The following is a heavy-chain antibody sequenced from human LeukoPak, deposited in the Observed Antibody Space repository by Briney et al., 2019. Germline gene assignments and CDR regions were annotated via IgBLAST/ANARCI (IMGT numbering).Heavy chain of an antibody. CDR3: AKAASSSWPSYYYGMDV. CDR1: GFNFSSYS. CDR2: ITGSGGNT. J-gene: IGHJ6*02. V-gene: IGHV3-23*01. D-gene: IGHD6-13*01. Sequence: GGSLRLSCAASGFNFSSYSMSWVRQAPGKGLEWVSVITGSGGNTYYADSVKGRFTISKDNSKNTVYLQMSSLRVDDTAVYYCAKAASSSWPSYYYGMDVWGQGTTVTVS.